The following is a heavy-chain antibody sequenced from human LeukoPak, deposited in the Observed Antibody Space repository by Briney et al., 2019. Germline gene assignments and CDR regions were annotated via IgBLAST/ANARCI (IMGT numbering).Heavy chain of an antibody. CDR2: IKGDGIST. CDR1: GFDFSSNW. J-gene: IGHJ4*02. D-gene: IGHD3-3*01. V-gene: IGHV3-74*01. Sequence: GGSLRLSCAASGFDFSSNWMHWVRHAPGQGLVWVSRIKGDGISTNYADSVKGRFTISRDIAKNTLYLQMNSLRAEDTGVYYCAKDHYWSIDYWGRGTLATVSS. CDR3: AKDHYWSIDY.